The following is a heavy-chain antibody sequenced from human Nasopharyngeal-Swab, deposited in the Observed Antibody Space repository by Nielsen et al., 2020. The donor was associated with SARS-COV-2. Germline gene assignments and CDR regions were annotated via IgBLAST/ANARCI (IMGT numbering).Heavy chain of an antibody. CDR2: INDSGGRT. D-gene: IGHD4-23*01. Sequence: GGSLRLSCAAPGFTFSSYAMSWVRQAPGKGLEWVSSINDSGGRTYYADSVKGRFTISRDNSKNTLYLQMNSLRAEDTALYFCAKGLTVISPSGMDVWGQGTTVTVSS. J-gene: IGHJ6*02. CDR3: AKGLTVISPSGMDV. CDR1: GFTFSSYA. V-gene: IGHV3-23*01.